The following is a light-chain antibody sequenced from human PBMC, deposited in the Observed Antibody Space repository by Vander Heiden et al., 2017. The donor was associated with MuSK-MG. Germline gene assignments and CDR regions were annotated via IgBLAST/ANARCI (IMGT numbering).Light chain of an antibody. CDR1: QGLTTN. J-gene: IGKJ3*01. CDR2: GIS. Sequence: DIVMTQSPATLSVSPGERATLSCRASQGLTTNLAWYHQKPGQAPRLLIYGISVRAAGVPARFSGTGSETDFTLTISSLKSEDFGVSFCQQFHRWPLTLGPGTRVEFK. V-gene: IGKV3-15*01. CDR3: QQFHRWPLT.